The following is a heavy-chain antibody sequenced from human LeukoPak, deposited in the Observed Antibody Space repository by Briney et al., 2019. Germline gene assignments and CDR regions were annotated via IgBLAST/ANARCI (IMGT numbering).Heavy chain of an antibody. CDR1: GFTFSSYG. J-gene: IGHJ1*01. CDR3: AKDYSGYYSILAEHFQH. Sequence: GGSLRLSCAASGFTFSSYGMHWVRQAPGKGLEWVAFIRYDGSNKYYADSVKGRFTISRDNSKNTLYLQMNSLRAEDTAVYYCAKDYSGYYSILAEHFQHWGQGTLVTVSS. D-gene: IGHD3-22*01. CDR2: IRYDGSNK. V-gene: IGHV3-30*02.